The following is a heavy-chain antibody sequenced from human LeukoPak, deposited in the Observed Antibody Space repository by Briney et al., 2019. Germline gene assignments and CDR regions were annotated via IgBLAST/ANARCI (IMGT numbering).Heavy chain of an antibody. CDR1: GFTFSSYA. V-gene: IGHV3-23*01. Sequence: AGGSLRLSCAASGFTFSSYAMSWVPQAPGKGLEWVSAIGGSGGRTYYAASVKGRFTISRDKSKSTLYLQMNSLRAEDTAVYYCAKHQLLLGWFDPWGQGTLVTVSS. CDR3: AKHQLLLGWFDP. CDR2: IGGSGGRT. J-gene: IGHJ5*02. D-gene: IGHD2-2*01.